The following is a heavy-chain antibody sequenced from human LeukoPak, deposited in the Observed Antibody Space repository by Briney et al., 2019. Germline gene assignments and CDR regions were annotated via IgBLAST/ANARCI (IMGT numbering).Heavy chain of an antibody. CDR1: GFTFSSYA. Sequence: GGSLRLSCAASGFTFSSYAMSWVRQAPGKGLEWVSAISGSGGSTYYADSVKGRFTISRDNSKSTLYLQMNSLRAEDTAVYYCAKAATMIVVVTWFDPWGQGTLVTVSS. CDR2: ISGSGGST. CDR3: AKAATMIVVVTWFDP. V-gene: IGHV3-23*01. D-gene: IGHD3-22*01. J-gene: IGHJ5*02.